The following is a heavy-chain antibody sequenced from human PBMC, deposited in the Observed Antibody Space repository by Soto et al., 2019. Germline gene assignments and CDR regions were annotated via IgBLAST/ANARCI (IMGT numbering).Heavy chain of an antibody. V-gene: IGHV3-30*18. CDR1: GFTFSSYG. CDR2: ISYDGSNK. Sequence: ESGGGVVQPGRSLRLSCAASGFTFSSYGMHWVRQAPGKGLEWVAVISYDGSNKYYADSVKGRFTISRDNSKNTLYLQMNSLRAEDTAVYYCAKDPALYWGQGTLVTVSS. J-gene: IGHJ4*02. CDR3: AKDPALY.